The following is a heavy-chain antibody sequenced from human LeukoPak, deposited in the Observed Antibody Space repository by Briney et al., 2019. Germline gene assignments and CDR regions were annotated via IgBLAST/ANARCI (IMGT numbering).Heavy chain of an antibody. V-gene: IGHV3-30*03. J-gene: IGHJ4*02. CDR3: ALGTYCGGDCYIFDY. CDR1: GFTFSDYY. Sequence: GGSLRLSCAASGFTFSDYYMSWIRQAPGKGLEWVAVISYDGSNKYYADSVKGRFTISRDNSKNTLYLQMNSLRAEDTAVYYCALGTYCGGDCYIFDYWGQGTLVTVSS. D-gene: IGHD2-21*02. CDR2: ISYDGSNK.